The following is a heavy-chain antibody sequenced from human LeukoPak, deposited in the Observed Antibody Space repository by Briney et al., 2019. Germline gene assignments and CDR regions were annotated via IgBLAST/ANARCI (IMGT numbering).Heavy chain of an antibody. CDR3: AKDGGLWVSAHWGDS. V-gene: IGHV3-23*01. CDR1: GFTFSSYT. CDR2: ITTSDGNT. D-gene: IGHD7-27*01. Sequence: GGSLRLSCAASGFTFSSYTMSWVRQAPGKGLEWVSTITTSDGNTYYADSVKGRFTVSRDNSKNTLFLQMNSLRTEDTAVYYCAKDGGLWVSAHWGDSWGRGTLVTVSS. J-gene: IGHJ4*02.